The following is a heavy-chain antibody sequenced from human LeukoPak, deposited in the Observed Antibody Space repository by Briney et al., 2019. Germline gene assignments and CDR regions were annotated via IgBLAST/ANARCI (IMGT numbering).Heavy chain of an antibody. CDR3: ARDFGGLRAATAPSSANNWYFDL. V-gene: IGHV4-59*01. J-gene: IGHJ2*01. CDR2: IYYSGST. D-gene: IGHD6-13*01. CDR1: GGSISSYY. Sequence: PSETLSLTCTVSGGSISSYYWSWIRQPPGKGLEWIGYIYYSGSTNYNPSLKSRVTISVDTSKNQFSLKLSSVTAADTAVYYCARDFGGLRAATAPSSANNWYFDLWGRGTLVTVSS.